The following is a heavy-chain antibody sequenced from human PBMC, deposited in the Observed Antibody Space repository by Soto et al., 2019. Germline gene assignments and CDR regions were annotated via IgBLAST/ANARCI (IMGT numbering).Heavy chain of an antibody. CDR3: ARQAIVVVPADLGGYYYWMDV. V-gene: IGHV5-10-1*01. CDR2: IDPSDSYT. CDR1: GYSFTSYW. D-gene: IGHD2-2*01. J-gene: IGHJ6*02. Sequence: PGESLKISCKGSGYSFTSYWISWVRQMPGKGLEWMGRIDPSDSYTNYSPSFQGHVTISADKSISTAYLQWSSLKASDTAMYYCARQAIVVVPADLGGYYYWMDVWDQETTVTASS.